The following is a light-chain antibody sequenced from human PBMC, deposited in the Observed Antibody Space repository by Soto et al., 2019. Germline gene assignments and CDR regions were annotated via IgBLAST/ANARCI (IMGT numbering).Light chain of an antibody. J-gene: IGKJ2*01. CDR1: QSVSSN. V-gene: IGKV3-15*01. CDR3: QQYNNWPPYT. CDR2: GAS. Sequence: EIVMTQSPATLSVSPGERATLSCRASQSVSSNLAWYQQKPGQAPRLLISGASTRATGIPGRFSGSGSGTEFTPTISSLQSEDFAVYYCQQYNNWPPYTFGQGTKLEIK.